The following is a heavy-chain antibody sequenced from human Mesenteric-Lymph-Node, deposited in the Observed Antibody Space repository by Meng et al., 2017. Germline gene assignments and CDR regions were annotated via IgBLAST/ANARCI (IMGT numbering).Heavy chain of an antibody. D-gene: IGHD3-22*01. CDR3: ARVSDDYDRTGYYNFDY. V-gene: IGHV1-18*01. Sequence: QVRLVQSGAEVKKPGASMKVSCKASGYTFTNYGISWVRQVPGQGLEWMGWISAYNGNTNYAQKLQGRVTMTTDTYMSTAYMELRSLRSDDTAVYYCARVSDDYDRTGYYNFDYWGQGTLVTVSS. J-gene: IGHJ4*02. CDR1: GYTFTNYG. CDR2: ISAYNGNT.